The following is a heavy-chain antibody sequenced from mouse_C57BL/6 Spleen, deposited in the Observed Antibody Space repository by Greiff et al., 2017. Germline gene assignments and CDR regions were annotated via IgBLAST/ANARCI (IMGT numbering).Heavy chain of an antibody. CDR2: ISYDGSN. V-gene: IGHV3-6*01. CDR3: ARGFSYYAMDY. CDR1: GYSITSGYY. J-gene: IGHJ4*01. Sequence: EVQLQQSGPGLVKPSQSLSLTCSVTGYSITSGYYWNWIRQFPGNKLEWMGYISYDGSNNYNPSLKNRISITRDTSKNQFFLKLNSVTTEDTATYYCARGFSYYAMDYWGQGTSVTVSS.